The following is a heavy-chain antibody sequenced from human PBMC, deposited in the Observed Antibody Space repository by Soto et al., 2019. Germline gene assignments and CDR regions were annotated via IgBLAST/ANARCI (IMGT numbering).Heavy chain of an antibody. CDR1: EGTFSSHA. J-gene: IGHJ6*02. V-gene: IGHV1-69*13. CDR2: IIPLFGTA. D-gene: IGHD3-10*01. CDR3: ARIGEVNRDQTMVYSYYGMDV. Sequence: SVKVSCKASEGTFSSHAVSWVRQAPGQGLEWMGGIIPLFGTAKYTQKFQGRVTITADESTGTVYMELSSLTSEDTAMYYCARIGEVNRDQTMVYSYYGMDVWGQGTTVTVSS.